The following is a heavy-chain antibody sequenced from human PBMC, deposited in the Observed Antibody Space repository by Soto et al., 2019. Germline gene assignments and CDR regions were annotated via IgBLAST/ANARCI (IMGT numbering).Heavy chain of an antibody. CDR3: ARVNMVRGGAYHGMDG. Sequence: SEIQSLTEPFSGSSIRDGGYYLSWIRPHPGKGLEWIWYFYYSGSTFYNPSLKSRVTISVDTSKKQFSLKLSSVTAADTAVYYCARVNMVRGGAYHGMDGWGQGTTVTLSS. J-gene: IGHJ6*01. CDR2: FYYSGST. CDR1: GSSIRDGGYY. D-gene: IGHD3-10*01. V-gene: IGHV4-31*02.